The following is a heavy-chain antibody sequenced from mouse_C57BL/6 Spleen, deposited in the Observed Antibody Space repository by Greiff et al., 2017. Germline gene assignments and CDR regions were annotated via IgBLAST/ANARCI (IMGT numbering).Heavy chain of an antibody. CDR2: ISYDGSN. V-gene: IGHV3-6*01. Sequence: EVKLMESGPGLVKPSQSLSLTCSVTGYSITSGYYWNWIRQFPGNKLEWMGYISYDGSNNFNPSLKNRISITRDTSKNQFFLKLNSVTTEDTATYYCARGGDDLFFDYWGQGTTLTVSS. CDR3: ARGGDDLFFDY. D-gene: IGHD2-3*01. J-gene: IGHJ2*01. CDR1: GYSITSGYY.